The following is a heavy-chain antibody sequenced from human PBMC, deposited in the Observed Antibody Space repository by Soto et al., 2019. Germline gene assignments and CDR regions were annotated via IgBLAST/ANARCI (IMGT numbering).Heavy chain of an antibody. CDR1: GFTFSTYA. Sequence: DVQLLESGGDLVQPGGSLSLSCAASGFTFSTYAMTWVRQAPGKGLEWVSTISGSGDTTNYADSVKGRFTISRDNSLDTLYLEMTSLRAEDTALYYCAQTVGAVGPTRYWGQGTLVTVSS. CDR3: AQTVGAVGPTRY. V-gene: IGHV3-23*01. J-gene: IGHJ4*02. CDR2: ISGSGDTT. D-gene: IGHD1-26*01.